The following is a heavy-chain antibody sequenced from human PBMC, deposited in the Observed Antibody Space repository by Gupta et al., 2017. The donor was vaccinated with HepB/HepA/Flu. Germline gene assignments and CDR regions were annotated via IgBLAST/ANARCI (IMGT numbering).Heavy chain of an antibody. Sequence: QVQLVESGGGLVKLGGSLRLSCAASGFTFSDYYMSWIRQAPGKGLEWVSYISSSGSTIYYADSVKGRFTISRDNAKNSLYLQMNSLRAEDTAVYYCARDPQEAIYSSGWYNVGAGWFDPWGQGTLVTVSS. CDR2: ISSSGSTI. CDR3: ARDPQEAIYSSGWYNVGAGWFDP. J-gene: IGHJ5*02. CDR1: GFTFSDYY. D-gene: IGHD6-19*01. V-gene: IGHV3-11*01.